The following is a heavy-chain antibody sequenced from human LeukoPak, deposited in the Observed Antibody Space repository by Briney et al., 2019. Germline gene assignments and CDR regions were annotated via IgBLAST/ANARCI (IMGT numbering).Heavy chain of an antibody. Sequence: GASVKVSCKVSGYTLTELSMHWVRQAPGKGLEWMGGFDPEDGETIYAQKFQGRVTMTEDTSTDTAYMELSSLSSEDTAVYYCATDHGVLRYFDWSAEKGSHAFDIWGQGTMVTVSS. CDR1: GYTLTELS. J-gene: IGHJ3*02. CDR3: ATDHGVLRYFDWSAEKGSHAFDI. CDR2: FDPEDGET. D-gene: IGHD3-9*01. V-gene: IGHV1-24*01.